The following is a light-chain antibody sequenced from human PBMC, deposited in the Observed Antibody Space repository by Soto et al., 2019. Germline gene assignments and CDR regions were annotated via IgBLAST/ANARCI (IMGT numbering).Light chain of an antibody. CDR1: SSDVGGYHY. Sequence: QSALTQPASVSASPGQTITISCTGTSSDVGGYHYVSWYQQHPGKAPQLMIYDVSYRPSGISNRFSGSKSGNTASLTISGLQAEDEADYYCSSYTRSSTRVVFGGGTKLTVL. J-gene: IGLJ2*01. CDR3: SSYTRSSTRVV. V-gene: IGLV2-14*01. CDR2: DVS.